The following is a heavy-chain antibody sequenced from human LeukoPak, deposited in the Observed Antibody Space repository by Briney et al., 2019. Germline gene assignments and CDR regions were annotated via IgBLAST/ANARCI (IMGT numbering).Heavy chain of an antibody. V-gene: IGHV1-18*01. CDR1: GYIFTSYG. J-gene: IGHJ4*02. CDR2: ISAYNGNT. Sequence: GASVKVSCKASGYIFTSYGISWVRQAPGQGLEWLGWISAYNGNTHYAQELQDRVTMTRDTSTTTAYMELRSLRSDDTAVYYCAKDTRYSSTWYDGYAFDYWGQGTLVTVSS. D-gene: IGHD6-13*01. CDR3: AKDTRYSSTWYDGYAFDY.